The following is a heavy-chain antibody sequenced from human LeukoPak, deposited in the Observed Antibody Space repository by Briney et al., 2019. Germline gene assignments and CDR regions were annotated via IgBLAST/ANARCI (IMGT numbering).Heavy chain of an antibody. V-gene: IGHV3-23*01. CDR3: AKDVSGYFDY. Sequence: PGGSLRLSCAASGFTFSNHAMMWVRQAPGRGLEWVSAISGGGVSTYYTDSVKGRFTISRDNSKNTLYLQMNSLRAEDTAVYYCAKDVSGYFDYWGQGTLVTVSS. CDR1: GFTFSNHA. CDR2: ISGGGVST. J-gene: IGHJ4*02. D-gene: IGHD1-26*01.